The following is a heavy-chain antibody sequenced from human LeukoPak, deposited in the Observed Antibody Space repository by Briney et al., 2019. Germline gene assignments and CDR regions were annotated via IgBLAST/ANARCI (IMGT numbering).Heavy chain of an antibody. Sequence: SETLSLTCTVSGASISSGDYYWSWIRQPPGKGLEWIGYIYYSGSTYYNPSLKSRVTISVDTSKNQFSLKLSSVTAADTAVYYCARGGLGRRVIPRPFDYWGQGTLVTVSS. V-gene: IGHV4-30-4*01. D-gene: IGHD2-21*01. CDR2: IYYSGST. J-gene: IGHJ4*02. CDR3: ARGGLGRRVIPRPFDY. CDR1: GASISSGDYY.